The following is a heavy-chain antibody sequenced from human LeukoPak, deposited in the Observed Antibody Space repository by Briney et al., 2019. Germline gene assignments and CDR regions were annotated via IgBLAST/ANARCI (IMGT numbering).Heavy chain of an antibody. CDR3: ARSTLGGYVIFDY. CDR2: IYYSGST. J-gene: IGHJ4*02. D-gene: IGHD3-16*01. Sequence: SETLSLTCTVSGGSISSSSYYWGWIRQPPGKGLEWIGSIYYSGSTYYNPSLKSRVTISVDTSKNQFSLKLSSVTAADTAVYYCARSTLGGYVIFDYWGQGTLVTVSS. V-gene: IGHV4-39*01. CDR1: GGSISSSSYY.